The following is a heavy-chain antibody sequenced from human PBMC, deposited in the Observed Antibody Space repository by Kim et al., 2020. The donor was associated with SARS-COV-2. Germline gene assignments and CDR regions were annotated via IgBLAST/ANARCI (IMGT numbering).Heavy chain of an antibody. J-gene: IGHJ4*02. CDR2: IDPSDSYT. CDR3: ARAVSYYYDSSGYYEQYYFDY. CDR1: GYSFTSYW. D-gene: IGHD3-22*01. V-gene: IGHV5-10-1*01. Sequence: GESLKISCKGSGYSFTSYWISWVRQMPGKGLEWMGRIDPSDSYTNYSPSFQGHVTISADKSISTAYLQWSSLKASDTAMYYCARAVSYYYDSSGYYEQYYFDYWGQGTLVTVSS.